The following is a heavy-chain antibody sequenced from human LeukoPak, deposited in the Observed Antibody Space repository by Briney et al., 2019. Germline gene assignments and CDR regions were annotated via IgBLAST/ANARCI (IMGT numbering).Heavy chain of an antibody. J-gene: IGHJ4*02. CDR2: ISYDGRNK. CDR1: GFTFSTYG. CDR3: ARAGKVVTSFFDC. Sequence: GGSLRLSCAASGFTFSTYGMHWVRQTPGKGLEWVAGISYDGRNKYYVDSVKGRFTISRDNSKNTLYLQMNSLRAEDTAVYYCARAGKVVTSFFDCWGQGTLVTVSS. D-gene: IGHD3-22*01. V-gene: IGHV3-30*03.